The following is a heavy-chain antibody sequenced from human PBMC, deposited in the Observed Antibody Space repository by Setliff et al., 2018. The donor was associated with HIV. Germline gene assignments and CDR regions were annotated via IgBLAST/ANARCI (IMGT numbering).Heavy chain of an antibody. CDR1: GFTFSPYW. J-gene: IGHJ4*02. D-gene: IGHD3-10*01. CDR3: ARGGPSGSIDY. V-gene: IGHV3-74*01. Sequence: GGSLRLSCAASGFTFSPYWMHWVRQAPGKGLMWVSHIKIDGSSTNYADSVKGRFTISRDNAKNTLYLQMNCLRAEDTAVYYCARGGPSGSIDYWGQGALVTVSS. CDR2: IKIDGSST.